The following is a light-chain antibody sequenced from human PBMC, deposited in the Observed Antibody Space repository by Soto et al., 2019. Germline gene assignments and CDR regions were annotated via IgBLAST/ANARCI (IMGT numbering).Light chain of an antibody. CDR1: RSDVGGYNY. CDR3: CSYAGSYTKWV. CDR2: AVS. J-gene: IGLJ3*02. Sequence: QSVLTQPRSVSGSPGQSVTISCTGTRSDVGGYNYVSWYQQYPGKAPKLIIYAVSKRPSGVPDRFSGSKSGNTASLTISGLQAEDEADYYCCSYAGSYTKWVFGGGTKLTVL. V-gene: IGLV2-11*01.